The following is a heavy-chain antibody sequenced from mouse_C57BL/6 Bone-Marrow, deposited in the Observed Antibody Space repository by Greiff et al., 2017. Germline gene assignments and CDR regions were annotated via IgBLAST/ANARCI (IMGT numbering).Heavy chain of an antibody. CDR3: ARRGEDYGSSYLYYFDY. D-gene: IGHD1-1*01. CDR1: GYTFTDYY. Sequence: EVQLQQSGPELVKPGASVKISCKASGYTFTDYYMNWVKQSHGKSLEWIGDINPNNGGTSYNQKFKGKATLTVDKSSSTAYMELRSLTSEDSAVYYCARRGEDYGSSYLYYFDYWGQGTTLTVSS. J-gene: IGHJ2*01. CDR2: INPNNGGT. V-gene: IGHV1-26*01.